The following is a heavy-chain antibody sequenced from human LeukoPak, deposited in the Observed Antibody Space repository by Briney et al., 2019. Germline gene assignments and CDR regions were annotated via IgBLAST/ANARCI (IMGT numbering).Heavy chain of an antibody. D-gene: IGHD3-10*01. V-gene: IGHV4-39*01. J-gene: IGHJ4*02. CDR1: GGSISSSSYY. CDR3: ARLGVLLWFGELLSPFDY. CDR2: IYYSGST. Sequence: PSETLSLTCTVSGGSISSSSYYWGWIRQPPGKGLEWIGSIYYSGSTYYNPSLKSRVTISVDTSKNQFSLKLSSVTAADTAVYYCARLGVLLWFGELLSPFDYWGQGTLVTVSS.